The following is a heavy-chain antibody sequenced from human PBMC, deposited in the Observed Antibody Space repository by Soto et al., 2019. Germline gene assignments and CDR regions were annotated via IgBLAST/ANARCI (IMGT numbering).Heavy chain of an antibody. CDR1: GYAFTAYG. V-gene: IGHV1-69*04. CDR3: ARAHIAAAVDYYYYGMDV. D-gene: IGHD6-13*01. Sequence: SVKVSCKTSGYAFTAYGISWVRQAPGQGLEWMGRIIPILGIANYAQKFQGRVTITADKSTSTAYMELSSLRSEDTAVYYCARAHIAAAVDYYYYGMDVWGQGTTVTVSS. CDR2: IIPILGIA. J-gene: IGHJ6*02.